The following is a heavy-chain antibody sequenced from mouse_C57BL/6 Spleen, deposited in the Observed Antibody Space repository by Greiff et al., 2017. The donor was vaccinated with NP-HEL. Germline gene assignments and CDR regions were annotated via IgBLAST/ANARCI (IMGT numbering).Heavy chain of an antibody. J-gene: IGHJ3*01. Sequence: QVQLQQSGAELARPGDSVKLSCKASGYTFTSYGISWVKQRTGQGLEWIGEIYPRSGNTYYNEKFKGKATLTADKSSSTAYMELRSLTSEDSAVYFCARSGTVAWFAYWGQGTLVTVSA. CDR2: IYPRSGNT. V-gene: IGHV1-81*01. D-gene: IGHD3-1*01. CDR3: ARSGTVAWFAY. CDR1: GYTFTSYG.